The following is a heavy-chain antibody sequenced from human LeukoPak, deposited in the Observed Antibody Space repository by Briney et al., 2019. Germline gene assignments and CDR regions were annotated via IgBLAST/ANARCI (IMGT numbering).Heavy chain of an antibody. CDR3: ARDKGIVATFDY. CDR2: IYHSGST. V-gene: IGHV4-4*02. Sequence: TSETLSLTCAVSGGSISSSNWWSWVRQPPGEGLEWIGEIYHSGSTNYNPSLKSRVTISVDKSKNQFSLKLSSVTAADTAVYYCARDKGIVATFDYWGQGTLVTVSS. J-gene: IGHJ4*02. CDR1: GGSISSSNW. D-gene: IGHD5-12*01.